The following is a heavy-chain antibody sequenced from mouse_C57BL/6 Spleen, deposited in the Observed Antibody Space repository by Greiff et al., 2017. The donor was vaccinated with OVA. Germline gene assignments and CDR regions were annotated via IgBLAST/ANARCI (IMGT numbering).Heavy chain of an antibody. CDR1: GYTFTSYW. CDR3: ARTAQATFYYFDY. Sequence: QVQLQQPGAELVRPGSSVKLSCKASGYTFTSYWMHWVKQRPIQGLEWIGNIDPSDSETHYNQKFKDKATLTVDKSSSTAYMQLSSLTSEDSAVYYCARTAQATFYYFDYWGQGTTLTVSS. D-gene: IGHD3-2*02. CDR2: IDPSDSET. V-gene: IGHV1-52*01. J-gene: IGHJ2*01.